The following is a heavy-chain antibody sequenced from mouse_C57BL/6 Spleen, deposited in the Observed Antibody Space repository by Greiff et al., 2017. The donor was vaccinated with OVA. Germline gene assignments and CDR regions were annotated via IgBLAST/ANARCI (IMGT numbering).Heavy chain of an antibody. Sequence: QVQLQQSGAELVKPGASVKISCKASGYAFSSYWMNWVKQRPGKGLEWIGQIYPGDGDTNYNGKFKGKATLTADKSSSTAYMQLSSLTSEDSAVYFWGRNYEYEGCAMDYWGQGTSVTVSS. D-gene: IGHD2-4*01. CDR1: GYAFSSYW. V-gene: IGHV1-80*01. CDR2: IYPGDGDT. CDR3: GRNYEYEGCAMDY. J-gene: IGHJ4*01.